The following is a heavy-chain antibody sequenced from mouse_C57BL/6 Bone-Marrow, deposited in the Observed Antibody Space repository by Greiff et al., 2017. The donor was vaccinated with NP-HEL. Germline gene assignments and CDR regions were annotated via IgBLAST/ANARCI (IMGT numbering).Heavy chain of an antibody. Sequence: EVMLVESEGGLVQPGSSMKLSCTASGFTFSDYYMAWVRQVPEKGLEWVANINYDGSSTYYLDSLKSRFIISRDNAKNMLYLQMSSLKSEDTATYYCAREGGLSYAMDYWGQGTSVTVSS. J-gene: IGHJ4*01. CDR1: GFTFSDYY. CDR3: AREGGLSYAMDY. V-gene: IGHV5-16*01. CDR2: INYDGSST. D-gene: IGHD2-2*01.